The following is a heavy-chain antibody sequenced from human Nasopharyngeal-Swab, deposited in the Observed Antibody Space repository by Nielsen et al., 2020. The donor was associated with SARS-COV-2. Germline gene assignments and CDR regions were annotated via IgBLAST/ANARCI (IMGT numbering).Heavy chain of an antibody. CDR3: ARESVSITTYIDH. J-gene: IGHJ4*02. CDR2: ISISGGGT. CDR1: GFTFTNYA. Sequence: GESLKISCATSGFTFTNYAMSWVRQAPGKGLHWVATISISGGGTYYADSVKGRFTISRDNARNSLYLQINSLRAEDTAMYYCARESVSITTYIDHWGQGTLVTVSS. D-gene: IGHD4-11*01. V-gene: IGHV3-23*01.